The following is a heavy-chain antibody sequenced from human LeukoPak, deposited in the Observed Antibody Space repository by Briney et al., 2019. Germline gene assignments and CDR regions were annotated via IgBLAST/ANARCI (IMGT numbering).Heavy chain of an antibody. Sequence: GGSLRLSCAASGFTFSSYAMSWVRQAPGKGLEWVAAISGSGGSTYYADSVKGRFTISRDNSKNTLYLQMNSLRAEDTAVYCCAQDQARFLERLSNFDYWGQGTLVTVSS. V-gene: IGHV3-23*01. CDR3: AQDQARFLERLSNFDY. CDR1: GFTFSSYA. D-gene: IGHD3-3*01. J-gene: IGHJ4*02. CDR2: ISGSGGST.